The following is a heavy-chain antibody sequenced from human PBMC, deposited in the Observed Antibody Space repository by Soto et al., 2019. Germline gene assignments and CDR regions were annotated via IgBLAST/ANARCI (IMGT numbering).Heavy chain of an antibody. Sequence: PSESLSLTCTVSGGSLSSGDYLRSWIRQPPGGSMEQIGYIFYSGTSYYNSSLKRRLTISIDTSKNLFSLKLSSVTAADTAVYSCARVGGQRVLDYWGQGTLVTV. CDR3: ARVGGQRVLDY. CDR1: GGSLSSGDYL. D-gene: IGHD3-16*01. J-gene: IGHJ4*02. V-gene: IGHV4-30-4*01. CDR2: IFYSGTS.